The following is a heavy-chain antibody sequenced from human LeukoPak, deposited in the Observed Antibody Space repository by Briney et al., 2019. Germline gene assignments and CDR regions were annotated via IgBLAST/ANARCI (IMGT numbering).Heavy chain of an antibody. CDR2: INHSGST. Sequence: SETLSLTCAVYGGSFSGYYWSWIRQPPGKGLEWIGEINHSGSTNYNPSLKSRVTISVDTSKNQFSLKLSSVTAADTAVHYCARGLGYCSSTSCAEYYYYGMDVWGQGTTVTVSS. V-gene: IGHV4-34*01. J-gene: IGHJ6*02. CDR1: GGSFSGYY. D-gene: IGHD2-2*01. CDR3: ARGLGYCSSTSCAEYYYYGMDV.